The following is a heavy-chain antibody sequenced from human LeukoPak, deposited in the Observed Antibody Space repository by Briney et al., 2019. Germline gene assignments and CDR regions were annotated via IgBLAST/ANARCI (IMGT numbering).Heavy chain of an antibody. V-gene: IGHV1-18*01. CDR2: ISVYNGNT. CDR3: ARMILLLGDVLTVPPRGFDY. J-gene: IGHJ4*02. D-gene: IGHD3-9*01. Sequence: GASVKVSCKASGYTFTTCGISWVRQAPGQGLEWLGRISVYNGNTNYAQKLQGRVTMTTDTSTSTAYMELRSLRSDDTAVYYCARMILLLGDVLTVPPRGFDYWGQGTLVTVPS. CDR1: GYTFTTCG.